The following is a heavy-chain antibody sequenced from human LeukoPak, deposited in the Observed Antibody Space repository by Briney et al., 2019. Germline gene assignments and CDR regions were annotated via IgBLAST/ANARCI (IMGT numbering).Heavy chain of an antibody. Sequence: GGSLRLSCAASGFPFNAYWMTWFRQAPGKGLEWVANIRQDGDTKYYVDSVKGRFTISRDNAMNSLYLQMNSLRAEDTAIYYCARSLPYGTTWYGRSDFWGQGTLVTVSS. CDR1: GFPFNAYW. J-gene: IGHJ4*02. D-gene: IGHD6-13*01. CDR3: ARSLPYGTTWYGRSDF. CDR2: IRQDGDTK. V-gene: IGHV3-7*03.